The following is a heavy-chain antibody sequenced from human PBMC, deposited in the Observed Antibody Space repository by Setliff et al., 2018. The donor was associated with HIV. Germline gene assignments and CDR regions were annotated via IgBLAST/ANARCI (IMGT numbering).Heavy chain of an antibody. V-gene: IGHV4-34*01. Sequence: PSETLSLTCAVYGGSFSSYYWGWIRQPPGKGLEWIGEINHSGSTNYNPSLKSRVTISVDTSKNQFSLKLRSVTAADTAVYYCARGGALEWELPFDYWGQGTLVTVSS. CDR2: INHSGST. D-gene: IGHD1-26*01. CDR1: GGSFSSYY. CDR3: ARGGALEWELPFDY. J-gene: IGHJ4*02.